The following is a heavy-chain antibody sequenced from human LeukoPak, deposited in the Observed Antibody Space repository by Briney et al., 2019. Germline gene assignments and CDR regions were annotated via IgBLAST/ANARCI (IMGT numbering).Heavy chain of an antibody. Sequence: GGSLRLSCAASGFTFSSYEMNWVRQAPGKGLEWVSYISSSGSTIYYADSVKGRFTISRDNSKNTLYLQMNSLRAEDTAVYYCARGFEGYYPFDYWGQGTLVTVSS. D-gene: IGHD1-26*01. V-gene: IGHV3-48*03. CDR1: GFTFSSYE. CDR2: ISSSGSTI. CDR3: ARGFEGYYPFDY. J-gene: IGHJ4*02.